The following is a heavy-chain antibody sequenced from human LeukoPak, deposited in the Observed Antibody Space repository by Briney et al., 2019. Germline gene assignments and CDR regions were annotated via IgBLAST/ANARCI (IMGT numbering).Heavy chain of an antibody. Sequence: SVKVSCKASGGTFSSYAISWVRQAPGQGLEWMGGIIPIFGTANYAQKFQGRVTITADESTSTAYMELSSLRSEDTAVYYCARPLAVTTDYYYGMDVWGQGTTVTVSS. D-gene: IGHD4-17*01. CDR3: ARPLAVTTDYYYGMDV. CDR2: IIPIFGTA. J-gene: IGHJ6*02. CDR1: GGTFSSYA. V-gene: IGHV1-69*13.